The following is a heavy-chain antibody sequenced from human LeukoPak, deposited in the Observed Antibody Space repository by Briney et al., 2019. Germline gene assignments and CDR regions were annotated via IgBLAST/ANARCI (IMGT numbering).Heavy chain of an antibody. CDR1: GYTFTSYG. Sequence: ASVKVSCKASGYTFTSYGISLVRQAPGQGLEWMGWISAYNGNTNYAQKLQGRVTMTTDTSTSTAYMELRSLRSDDTDVYYCARDARLVRYDGAFDIWGQGTMVTVSS. J-gene: IGHJ3*02. D-gene: IGHD6-19*01. CDR2: ISAYNGNT. V-gene: IGHV1-18*01. CDR3: ARDARLVRYDGAFDI.